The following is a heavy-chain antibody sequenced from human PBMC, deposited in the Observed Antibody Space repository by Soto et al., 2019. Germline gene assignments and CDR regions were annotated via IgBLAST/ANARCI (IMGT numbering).Heavy chain of an antibody. D-gene: IGHD1-1*01. CDR3: VRHGNGTPFYFDL. Sequence: EVQLVQSGAEVKKPGESLRLSCQGSGYRFINYWISWVRQMPGKGLEWVGRIDPSDSYTVYSPSFQGHVTISIDTAINTAFLEWRSLQASDTAMYYCVRHGNGTPFYFDLWGRGTLVPVSS. CDR2: IDPSDSYT. J-gene: IGHJ4*02. CDR1: GYRFINYW. V-gene: IGHV5-10-1*03.